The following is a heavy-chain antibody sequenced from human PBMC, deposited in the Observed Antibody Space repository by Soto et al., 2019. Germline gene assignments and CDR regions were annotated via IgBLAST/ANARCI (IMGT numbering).Heavy chain of an antibody. Sequence: QVQLVQSGAEVKKPGASVKVSCKASGYTFTSYGISWVRQAPGQGLEWMGWISAYNGNTNYAQKLQGRVTMTTDTSTSTAYMELRGLRSDDTAVYYCARDNLGMITFGGVIVPFDYWGQGTLVTVSS. V-gene: IGHV1-18*01. J-gene: IGHJ4*02. CDR1: GYTFTSYG. CDR2: ISAYNGNT. CDR3: ARDNLGMITFGGVIVPFDY. D-gene: IGHD3-16*02.